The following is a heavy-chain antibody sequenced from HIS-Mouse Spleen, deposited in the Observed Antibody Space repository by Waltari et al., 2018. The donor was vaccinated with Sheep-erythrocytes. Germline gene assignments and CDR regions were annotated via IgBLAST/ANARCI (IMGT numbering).Heavy chain of an antibody. D-gene: IGHD6-19*01. Sequence: PGKGMEDVSAISSKGGSTYYANSVKGRFTISRDNSKNTLYLQMGSLRAEDMAVYYCARGGIAVAGYYFDYWGQGTLVTVSS. J-gene: IGHJ4*02. CDR3: ARGGIAVAGYYFDY. CDR2: ISSKGGST. V-gene: IGHV3-64*01.